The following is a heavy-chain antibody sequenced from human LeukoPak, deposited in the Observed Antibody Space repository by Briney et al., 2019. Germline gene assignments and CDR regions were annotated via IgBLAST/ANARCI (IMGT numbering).Heavy chain of an antibody. J-gene: IGHJ4*02. V-gene: IGHV3-33*01. CDR2: IWYDGSNK. CDR3: ASRQYGSGVLGY. Sequence: QTGGSLRLSCAASGFTFSSYGMHWVRQAPGKGLERVAVIWYDGSNKYYADSVKGRFTISRDNSKNTLYLQMNSLRAEDTAVYYCASRQYGSGVLGYWGQGTLVTVSS. D-gene: IGHD3-10*01. CDR1: GFTFSSYG.